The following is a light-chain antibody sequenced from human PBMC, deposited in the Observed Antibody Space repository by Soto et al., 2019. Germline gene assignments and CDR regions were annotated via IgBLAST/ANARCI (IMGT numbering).Light chain of an antibody. CDR3: QQYDRWPVT. Sequence: EIVMTQSPATLSVSPGERVTFSCRASQSVSSNLAWYQHKPGQAPRLLISGASTGATGIPARSSGSGSGTEFTLTINSLQSEDYAIYYCQQYDRWPVTFGGGTKVEIK. V-gene: IGKV3-15*01. CDR1: QSVSSN. J-gene: IGKJ4*01. CDR2: GAS.